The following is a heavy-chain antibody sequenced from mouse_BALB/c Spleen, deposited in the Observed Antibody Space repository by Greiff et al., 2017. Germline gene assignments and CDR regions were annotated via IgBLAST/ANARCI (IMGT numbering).Heavy chain of an antibody. D-gene: IGHD1-1*01. CDR3: ARGIYYYGSSYDFYYAMDY. Sequence: QVQLQQSGAELAKPGASVKMSCKASGYTFTSYWMHWVKQRPGQGLEWIGYINPSTGYTEYNQKFKDKATLTADKSSSTAYMQLSSLTSEDSAVYYCARGIYYYGSSYDFYYAMDYWGQGTSVTVSS. CDR1: GYTFTSYW. V-gene: IGHV1-7*01. J-gene: IGHJ4*01. CDR2: INPSTGYT.